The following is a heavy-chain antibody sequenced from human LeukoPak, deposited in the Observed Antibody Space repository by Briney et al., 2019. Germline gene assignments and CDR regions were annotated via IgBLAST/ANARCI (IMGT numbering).Heavy chain of an antibody. Sequence: GASLKISCKGSGYSFTSYWIGWVRQMPGKGLEWMGSINCGDSETKYSPAFQGQVTISADKSISTAYLQWSSLNTSDTAMYYCARYTDHYYFDYWGQGTLVTVSS. CDR2: INCGDSET. CDR3: ARYTDHYYFDY. CDR1: GYSFTSYW. V-gene: IGHV5-51*01. D-gene: IGHD1-1*01. J-gene: IGHJ4*02.